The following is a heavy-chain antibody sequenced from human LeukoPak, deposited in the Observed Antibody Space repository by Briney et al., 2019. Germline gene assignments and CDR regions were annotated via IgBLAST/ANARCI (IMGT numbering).Heavy chain of an antibody. J-gene: IGHJ4*02. CDR1: GFSLSTRGVG. V-gene: IGHV2-5*01. CDR2: IYWNDEE. D-gene: IGHD4-23*01. CDR3: AHFVGGGNSPLLDY. Sequence: SGPTLVNPTQTLTLTCTFSGFSLSTRGVGVGWIRQPPGKALEWLALIYWNDEERYSPSLKSRFTITKDTSKTQVVLTMTNMDPIDTATYFCAHFVGGGNSPLLDYCGQGTLITVSS.